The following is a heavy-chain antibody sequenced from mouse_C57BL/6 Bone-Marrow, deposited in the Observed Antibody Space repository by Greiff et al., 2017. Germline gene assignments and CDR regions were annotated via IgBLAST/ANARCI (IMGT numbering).Heavy chain of an antibody. CDR2: ISSGGSYT. D-gene: IGHD2-12*01. Sequence: EVKLMESGGDLVKPGGSLKLSCAASGFTFSSYGMSWVRQTPDKRLEWVATISSGGSYTYYPDSVKGRFTISRDNAKNTRYLQMSSLKSEDSAMYYCARHVTSPLYYFDYWGQGTTLTVSS. CDR1: GFTFSSYG. J-gene: IGHJ2*01. CDR3: ARHVTSPLYYFDY. V-gene: IGHV5-6*01.